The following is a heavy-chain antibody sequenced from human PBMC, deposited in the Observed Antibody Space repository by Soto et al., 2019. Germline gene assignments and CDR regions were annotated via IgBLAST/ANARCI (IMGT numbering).Heavy chain of an antibody. CDR1: GFTFSSYG. V-gene: IGHV3-30*18. CDR2: ISYDGSNK. CDR3: AKESNHYSYYYGMDV. D-gene: IGHD4-4*01. J-gene: IGHJ6*02. Sequence: PGGSLRLSCAASGFTFSSYGMHWVRQAPGKGLEWVAVISYDGSNKYYADSVKGRFTISRDNSKNTLYLQMNSLRAEDTAVYYCAKESNHYSYYYGMDVWGPGTSVTVSS.